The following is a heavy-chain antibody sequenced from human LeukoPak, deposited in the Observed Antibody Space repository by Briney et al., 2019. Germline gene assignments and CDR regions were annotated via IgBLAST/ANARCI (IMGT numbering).Heavy chain of an antibody. CDR3: ARDGQQGDQSAFDI. CDR2: VRNKARNYNT. D-gene: IGHD2-21*01. V-gene: IGHV3-72*01. Sequence: GGSLRLSCATSGFTFGDYHMDWVRQAPGKGLEWIGRVRNKARNYNTEYVASVEGRFTISRDASKNSLYLQMDSLKIEDTGVYFRARDGQQGDQSAFDIWGQGTTVTVSS. J-gene: IGHJ3*02. CDR1: GFTFGDYH.